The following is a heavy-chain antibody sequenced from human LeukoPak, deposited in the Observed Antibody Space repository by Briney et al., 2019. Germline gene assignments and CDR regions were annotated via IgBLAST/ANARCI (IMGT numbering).Heavy chain of an antibody. V-gene: IGHV4-34*01. D-gene: IGHD3-10*01. J-gene: IGHJ4*02. CDR2: IYYSGST. CDR1: GGSFSGYY. CDR3: ARVLGVTDFDY. Sequence: SETLSLTCAVYGGSFSGYYWGWIRQPPGKGLEWIGNIYYSGSTYYNPSLESRVTMSLDTSKNQFSLKLSSVTAADTAVYYCARVLGVTDFDYWGQGTLVTVSS.